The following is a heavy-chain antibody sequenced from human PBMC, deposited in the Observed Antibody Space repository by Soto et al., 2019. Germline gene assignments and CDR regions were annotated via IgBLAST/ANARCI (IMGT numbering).Heavy chain of an antibody. J-gene: IGHJ4*02. CDR1: GFTFSIYA. Sequence: GGSLRLSCAASGFTFSIYAMSWVRQAPGKGLEWVSAISGSGGSAYYADSVKGRFTISRDNSKNTLYLQMNSLRAEDTAVYYCAKDDDYIWGSYRTHFDSWGQGTLVTVSS. CDR3: AKDDDYIWGSYRTHFDS. D-gene: IGHD3-16*02. V-gene: IGHV3-23*01. CDR2: ISGSGGSA.